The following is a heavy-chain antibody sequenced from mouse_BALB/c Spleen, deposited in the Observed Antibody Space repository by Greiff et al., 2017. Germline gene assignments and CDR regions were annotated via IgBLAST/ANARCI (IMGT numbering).Heavy chain of an antibody. V-gene: IGHV2-6-2*01. CDR2: IWSDGST. Sequence: VQLQQSGPDLVAPSQSLSITCTVSGFSLTSYGVHWVRQPPGKGLEWLVVIWSDGSTTYNSALKSRLSISKVNSKSQVFLKMNSLQTDDTAMYYCARHGVYYYAMDYWGQGTSVTVSS. CDR3: ARHGVYYYAMDY. J-gene: IGHJ4*01. CDR1: GFSLTSYG.